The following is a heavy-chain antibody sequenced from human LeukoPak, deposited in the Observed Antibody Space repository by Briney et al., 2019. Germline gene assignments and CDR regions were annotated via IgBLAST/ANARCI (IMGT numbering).Heavy chain of an antibody. CDR1: GASINTYC. V-gene: IGHV4-4*07. J-gene: IGHJ5*02. CDR3: AGTPTYDMLPYNWFDP. CDR2: IYTSGST. D-gene: IGHD3-16*01. Sequence: SETLSLTCTVSGASINTYCWSWIRQPAGKGLEWIGRIYTSGSTNYNPSLKSRVTMSVDTSKNQFSLKLSSVTAADTAVYYCAGTPTYDMLPYNWFDPWGQGTLVTVSS.